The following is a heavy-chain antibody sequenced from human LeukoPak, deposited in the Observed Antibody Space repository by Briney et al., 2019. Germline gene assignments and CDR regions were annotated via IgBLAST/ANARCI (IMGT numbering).Heavy chain of an antibody. CDR3: AKSDWFDP. CDR2: NKYDGSES. V-gene: IGHV3-74*01. J-gene: IGHJ5*02. Sequence: GGSLRLACAASGFTLSGHWMHWFRQPPGKGLAWVSRNKYDGSESYYADSVKGRFTISRDNAKNTLYLQMNSLRVEDTAVYYCAKSDWFDPWGQGTLVTVSS. CDR1: GFTLSGHW.